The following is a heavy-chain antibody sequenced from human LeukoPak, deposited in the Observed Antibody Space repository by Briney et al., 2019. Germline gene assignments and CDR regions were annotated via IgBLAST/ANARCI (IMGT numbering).Heavy chain of an antibody. CDR3: ARVPGVYSSGWYLDY. V-gene: IGHV4-39*07. J-gene: IGHJ4*02. Sequence: PSETLSLTCTVSGGSISSSSYYWGWIRQPPGKGLEWIGSIYYSGSTNYNPSLKSRVTISVDKSKNQFSLKLSSVTAADTAVYYCARVPGVYSSGWYLDYWGQGTLVTASS. D-gene: IGHD6-19*01. CDR2: IYYSGST. CDR1: GGSISSSSYY.